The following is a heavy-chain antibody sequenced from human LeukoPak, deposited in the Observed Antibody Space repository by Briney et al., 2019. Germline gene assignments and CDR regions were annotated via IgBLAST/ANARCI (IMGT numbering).Heavy chain of an antibody. J-gene: IGHJ4*02. D-gene: IGHD1-1*01. Sequence: GGSLRLSCVASGFTFSIYSMNWVRQAPGEGLEWISYISSSSGTMYYADSVKGRFTISRDNAKNSLYLQMNSLRDEDTAVYYCARPLTNNWYPGFDFWGQGILVTVSS. CDR3: ARPLTNNWYPGFDF. V-gene: IGHV3-48*02. CDR2: ISSSSGTM. CDR1: GFTFSIYS.